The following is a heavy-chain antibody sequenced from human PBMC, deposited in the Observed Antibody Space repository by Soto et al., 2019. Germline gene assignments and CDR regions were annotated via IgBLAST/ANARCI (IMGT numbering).Heavy chain of an antibody. D-gene: IGHD6-13*01. CDR3: ARERAAAGTGYFDY. CDR2: ISYDGSNK. J-gene: IGHJ4*02. V-gene: IGHV3-30-3*01. Sequence: GGSLRLSCAASGFTFSSYAMHWVRQAPGKGLEWVAVISYDGSNKYYADSVKGRFTISRDNSKNTLYLQMNSLRAEDTAVYYCARERAAAGTGYFDYWGQGTLVIVCS. CDR1: GFTFSSYA.